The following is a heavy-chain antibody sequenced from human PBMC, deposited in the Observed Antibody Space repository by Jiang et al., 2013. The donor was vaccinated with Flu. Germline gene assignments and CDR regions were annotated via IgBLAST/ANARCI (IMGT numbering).Heavy chain of an antibody. Sequence: GLVKPSETLSLTCTVSGGSISSSSYYWGWIRQPPGKGLEWIGSIYYSGSTYYNPSLKSRVTISVDTSKNQFSLKLSSVTAADTAVYYCVGGYYYDSSGYYPFDYWGQGTLVTVSS. CDR2: IYYSGST. CDR3: VGGYYYDSSGYYPFDY. J-gene: IGHJ4*02. D-gene: IGHD3-22*01. CDR1: GGSISSSSYY. V-gene: IGHV4-39*01.